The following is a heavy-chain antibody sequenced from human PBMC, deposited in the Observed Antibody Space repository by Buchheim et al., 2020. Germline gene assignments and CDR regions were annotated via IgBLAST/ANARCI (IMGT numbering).Heavy chain of an antibody. CDR3: ARDRLRGGSTRGGLDV. CDR2: ISANSRTI. Sequence: EVKLVESGGGLVQPGGSLRLSCESSGFTFSTSTMSWVRQTPAKGLEWVSYISANSRTIYYADSVRGRFTVSRDNARNSLFLDMSSLRAEDTAVYFCARDRLRGGSTRGGLDVWGQGTT. CDR1: GFTFSTST. V-gene: IGHV3-48*01. D-gene: IGHD1-26*01. J-gene: IGHJ6*02.